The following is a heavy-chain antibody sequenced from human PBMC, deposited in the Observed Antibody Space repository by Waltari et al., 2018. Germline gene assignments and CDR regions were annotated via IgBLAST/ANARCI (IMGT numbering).Heavy chain of an antibody. J-gene: IGHJ4*02. V-gene: IGHV4-38-2*01. D-gene: IGHD3-10*01. CDR1: GYSISSGYY. Sequence: QVQLQESGPGLVKPSETLSLTCAVSGYSISSGYYWGLIRQPPGKGLEWIGSIYHSGSTYYNPSLKSRVTISVDTSKNQFSLKLSSVTAADTAVYYCASLLWFRELLYYFDYWGQGTLVTVSS. CDR3: ASLLWFRELLYYFDY. CDR2: IYHSGST.